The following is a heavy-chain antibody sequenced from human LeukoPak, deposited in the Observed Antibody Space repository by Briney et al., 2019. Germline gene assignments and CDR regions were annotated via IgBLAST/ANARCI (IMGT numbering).Heavy chain of an antibody. V-gene: IGHV3-23*01. D-gene: IGHD1-26*01. J-gene: IGHJ4*02. CDR2: ISGSGGST. Sequence: GGSLRLSCAASGFTFSSYAMSWVRQAPGKGLEWVSAISGSGGSTYYADSVKGRFTISRDNSKNTLYLQMNSLRAEDTAVYYCAKVGDFGGSFYYFDYWGQGTLVTVSS. CDR3: AKVGDFGGSFYYFDY. CDR1: GFTFSSYA.